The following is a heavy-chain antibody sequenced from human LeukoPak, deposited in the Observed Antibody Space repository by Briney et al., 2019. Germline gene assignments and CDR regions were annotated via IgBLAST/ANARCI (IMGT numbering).Heavy chain of an antibody. CDR2: ISGSGGST. D-gene: IGHD1-26*01. CDR1: GFTFSSYA. J-gene: IGHJ6*02. V-gene: IGHV3-23*01. CDR3: AKDSVVGARTSGMDV. Sequence: GGSLRLSCAASGFTFSSYAMSWVRQAPGEGLEWVSAISGSGGSTYYADTVKGRFTISRDNSKNTLYLQMNSLRAEDTAVYYCAKDSVVGARTSGMDVWGQGTTVTVSS.